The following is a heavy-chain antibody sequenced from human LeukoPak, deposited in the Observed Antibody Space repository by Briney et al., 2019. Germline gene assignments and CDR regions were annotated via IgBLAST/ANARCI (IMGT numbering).Heavy chain of an antibody. J-gene: IGHJ6*02. D-gene: IGHD2-21*02. V-gene: IGHV3-13*01. CDR1: GFTFSSYD. CDR2: IGTAGDT. CDR3: ARGTRDSPYCYYGMDV. Sequence: PGGSLRLSCAASGFTFSSYDMHWVRQATGKGLEWVSAIGTAGDTSYPGSVKGRFTTSRENAKNSLYLQMNSLRAGDTAVYYCARGTRDSPYCYYGMDVWGQGTTVTVSS.